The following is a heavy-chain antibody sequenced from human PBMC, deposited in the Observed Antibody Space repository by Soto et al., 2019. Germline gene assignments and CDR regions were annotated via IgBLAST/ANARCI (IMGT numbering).Heavy chain of an antibody. V-gene: IGHV4-59*01. CDR2: IYYSGST. CDR1: GGSISSYY. J-gene: IGHJ4*02. CDR3: ARKGYYESSGSWSEFDY. D-gene: IGHD3-22*01. Sequence: PSETLSLTCTVSGGSISSYYWSWIRQPPGKGLEWIGYIYYSGSTNYNPSLKSRVTISVDTSKSQFSLKLSSVTAADTAVYYCARKGYYESSGSWSEFDYWGQGTLVTVSS.